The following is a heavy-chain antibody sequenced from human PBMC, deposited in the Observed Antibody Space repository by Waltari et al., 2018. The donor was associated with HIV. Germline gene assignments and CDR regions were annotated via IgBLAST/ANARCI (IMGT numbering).Heavy chain of an antibody. CDR3: ARDYLYSGSYHDAFDI. Sequence: QVQLQESGPGLVKPSETLSLTCTVSGGSISSYYWSWIRQPPGKGLEWIGYIYYSGSTNYNPSLKSRVTISVDTSKNQFSLKLSSVTAADTAVYYCARDYLYSGSYHDAFDIWGQGTMVTVSS. CDR2: IYYSGST. CDR1: GGSISSYY. J-gene: IGHJ3*02. V-gene: IGHV4-59*01. D-gene: IGHD1-26*01.